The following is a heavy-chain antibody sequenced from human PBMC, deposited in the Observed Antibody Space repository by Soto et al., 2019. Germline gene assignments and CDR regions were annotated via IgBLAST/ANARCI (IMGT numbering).Heavy chain of an antibody. CDR3: ARGRTILTVFDFDY. V-gene: IGHV1-18*01. CDR1: GYTLTSYG. D-gene: IGHD3-9*01. Sequence: ASVKVSCKASGYTLTSYGISWVRQAPGQGLEWMGWISAYNGNTNYAQKLQGRVTMTTDTSTSTAYMELRSLRSDDTAVYYCARGRTILTVFDFDYWGQGTLVTVSS. J-gene: IGHJ4*02. CDR2: ISAYNGNT.